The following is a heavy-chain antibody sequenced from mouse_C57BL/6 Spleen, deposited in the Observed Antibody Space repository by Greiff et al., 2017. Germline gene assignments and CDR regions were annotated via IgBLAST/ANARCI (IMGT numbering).Heavy chain of an antibody. CDR1: GYTFTSYW. CDR3: ARWGPGCY. J-gene: IGHJ2*01. Sequence: QVQLQQPGAELVRPGSSVKLSCKASGYTFTSYWMDWVKQRPGQGLEWIGNIYPSDSETHYNQKFKDKATLTVDKSSSTAYMQLSSLTAEDSAVYYCARWGPGCYWGKGTTLTVAS. V-gene: IGHV1-61*01. CDR2: IYPSDSET. D-gene: IGHD3-1*01.